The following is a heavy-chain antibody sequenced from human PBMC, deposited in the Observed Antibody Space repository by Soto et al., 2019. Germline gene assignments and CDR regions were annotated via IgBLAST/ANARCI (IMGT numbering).Heavy chain of an antibody. CDR3: ARDGLAAGLYLAS. CDR1: GFVFRSYW. V-gene: IGHV3-7*01. Sequence: PGGSLRLSCSASGFVFRSYWMILVRQATRKGLDLVACINKDGSEEYYLASARGRFIISREKAENSLYXQMNSLRAEDTPLYGCARDGLAAGLYLASWGQGTPVTVAS. J-gene: IGHJ4*02. CDR2: INKDGSEE. D-gene: IGHD3-16*01.